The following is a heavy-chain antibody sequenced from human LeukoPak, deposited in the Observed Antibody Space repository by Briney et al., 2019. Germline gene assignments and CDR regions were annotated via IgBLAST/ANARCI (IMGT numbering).Heavy chain of an antibody. Sequence: GGSLRLSWAASGFTFSSYAMSWVRQAPGKGLEWVSAISGSGGSTYYADSVKGRFTISRDNSKNTLYLQMNSLRAEDTAVYYCAKSPPRRSYDFWSGYHSGPDYWGQGTLVTVSS. CDR2: ISGSGGST. CDR1: GFTFSSYA. CDR3: AKSPPRRSYDFWSGYHSGPDY. V-gene: IGHV3-23*01. D-gene: IGHD3-3*01. J-gene: IGHJ4*02.